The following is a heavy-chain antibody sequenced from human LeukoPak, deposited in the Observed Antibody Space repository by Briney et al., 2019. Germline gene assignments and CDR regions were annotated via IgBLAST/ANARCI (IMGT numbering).Heavy chain of an antibody. J-gene: IGHJ4*02. Sequence: SVKVSCKASGDTFSFINYSITWVRQAPGQGLEWMGGLIPLFGTAAYAQKFQGRVTMTRDMSTSTVYMELRSLRSDDTAVYYCARDPLSPTRQDFDYWGQGTLVTVSS. CDR1: GDTFSFINYS. CDR3: ARDPLSPTRQDFDY. CDR2: LIPLFGTA. V-gene: IGHV1-69*05. D-gene: IGHD2-15*01.